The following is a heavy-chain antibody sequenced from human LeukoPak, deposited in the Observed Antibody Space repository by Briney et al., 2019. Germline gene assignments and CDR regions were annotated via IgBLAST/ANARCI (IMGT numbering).Heavy chain of an antibody. CDR1: GGSISSSSYY. CDR3: ARPRLEGGYYYYYYYMDV. J-gene: IGHJ6*03. CDR2: IYYSGST. Sequence: PSETLSLTCTVSGGSISSSSYYWGWIRQPPGKGLEWIGSIYYSGSTYYNPSLKSRVTISVDTSKNQFSLKLSSVTAADTAVYYCARPRLEGGYYYYYYYMDVWGKGTTVTVSS. D-gene: IGHD5-18*01. V-gene: IGHV4-39*01.